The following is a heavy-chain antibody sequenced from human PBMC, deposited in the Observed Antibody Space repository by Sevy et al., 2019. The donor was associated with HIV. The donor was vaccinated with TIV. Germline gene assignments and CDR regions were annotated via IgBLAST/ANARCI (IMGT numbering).Heavy chain of an antibody. J-gene: IGHJ6*02. V-gene: IGHV4-34*01. CDR1: GGSFSGYY. CDR2: INHSGST. Sequence: SETLSLTCAVYGGSFSGYYWSWIRQPPGKGLEWIGEINHSGSTNYNPSLKSRVTISVDTSKNQFSLKLSSVTAADTXXXXXXXXXXXXXXXXXCYGMDVWGQGTTVTVSS. CDR3: XXXXXXXXXXXXCYGMDV.